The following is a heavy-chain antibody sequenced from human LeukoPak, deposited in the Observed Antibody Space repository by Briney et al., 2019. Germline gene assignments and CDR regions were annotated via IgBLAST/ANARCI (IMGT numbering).Heavy chain of an antibody. V-gene: IGHV3-48*01. D-gene: IGHD1-26*01. Sequence: GGSLRLSCATSGFTFSSYAMSWVRQAPGKGLEWVSYISSSSSTIYYADSVKGRFTISRDNAKNSLYLQMNSLRAEDTAVYYCATGSGSYYGYFDYWGQGTLVTVSS. CDR3: ATGSGSYYGYFDY. J-gene: IGHJ4*02. CDR1: GFTFSSYA. CDR2: ISSSSSTI.